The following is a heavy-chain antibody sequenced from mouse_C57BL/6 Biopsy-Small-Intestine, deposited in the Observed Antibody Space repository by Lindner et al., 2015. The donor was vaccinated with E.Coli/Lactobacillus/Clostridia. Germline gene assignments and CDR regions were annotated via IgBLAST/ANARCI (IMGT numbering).Heavy chain of an antibody. D-gene: IGHD1-1*01. J-gene: IGHJ4*01. CDR3: ARFYYGSSYYAMDY. Sequence: VQLQESGAELARPGASVKLSCKASGYTFTSYGISWVKQRTGQGLEWIGEIYPRSGNTYYNEKFKGKATLTADKSSSTAYMELRSLTSEDSAVYFCARFYYGSSYYAMDYWGQGTSVIVSS. V-gene: IGHV1-81*01. CDR1: GYTFTSYG. CDR2: IYPRSGNT.